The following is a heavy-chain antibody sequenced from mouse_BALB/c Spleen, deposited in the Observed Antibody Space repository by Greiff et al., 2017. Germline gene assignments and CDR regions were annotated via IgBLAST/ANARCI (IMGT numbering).Heavy chain of an antibody. D-gene: IGHD1-1*01. CDR3: ARGNYGAMDY. CDR1: GFTFSSYA. J-gene: IGHJ4*01. Sequence: EVKLVESGGGLVQPGGSRKLSCAASGFTFSSYAMSWVRQTPEKRLEWVASISSGGSTYYPDSVKGRFTISRDNARNILYLQMSSLRSEDTAMYYCARGNYGAMDYWGQGTSVTVSS. V-gene: IGHV5-6-5*01. CDR2: ISSGGST.